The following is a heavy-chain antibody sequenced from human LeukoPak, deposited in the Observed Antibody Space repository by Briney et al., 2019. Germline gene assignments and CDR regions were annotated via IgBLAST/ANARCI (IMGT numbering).Heavy chain of an antibody. V-gene: IGHV4-39*07. J-gene: IGHJ3*02. D-gene: IGHD2-2*01. CDR1: GGSISSSSYY. CDR2: IYYSGST. Sequence: SETLSLTCTVSGGSISSSSYYWGWIRQPPGKGLEWIGSIYYSGSTYYNPSLKSRVTISVDTSKNQFSLKLSSVTAADTAVYYCARDGWVVPAGDAFDIWGQGTMVTVSS. CDR3: ARDGWVVPAGDAFDI.